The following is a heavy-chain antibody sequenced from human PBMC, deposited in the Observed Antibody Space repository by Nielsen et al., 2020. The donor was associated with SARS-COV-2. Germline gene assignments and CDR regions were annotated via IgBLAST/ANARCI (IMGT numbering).Heavy chain of an antibody. J-gene: IGHJ3*02. CDR2: ISGSGGST. CDR3: ARGLDFWSYGTPDAFDI. CDR1: GFTFSSYA. D-gene: IGHD3-3*01. Sequence: GGSLRLSCAASGFTFSSYAMSWVRQAPGKGLEWVSAISGSGGSTYYADSVKGRFTISRDNSKNTLYLQMNSLRAEDTAVYYCARGLDFWSYGTPDAFDIWGQGTMVTVSS. V-gene: IGHV3-23*01.